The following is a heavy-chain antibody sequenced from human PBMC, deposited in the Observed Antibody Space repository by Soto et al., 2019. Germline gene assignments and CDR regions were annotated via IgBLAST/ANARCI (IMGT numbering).Heavy chain of an antibody. CDR2: ISGSGGST. J-gene: IGHJ4*02. CDR1: GFTFSSYA. Sequence: PGGSLRLSCAASGFTFSSYAMSWVRQAPGKGLEWVSAISGSGGSTYYADSVKGRFTISRDNSKNTLYLQMNSLGAEDTAVYYCAKDRDIVVVPAALFDYWGQGTLVTVSS. CDR3: AKDRDIVVVPAALFDY. V-gene: IGHV3-23*01. D-gene: IGHD2-2*01.